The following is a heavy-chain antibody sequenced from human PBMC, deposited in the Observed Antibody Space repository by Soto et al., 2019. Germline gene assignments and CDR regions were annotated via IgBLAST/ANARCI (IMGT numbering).Heavy chain of an antibody. V-gene: IGHV4-61*01. CDR2: IYGSGST. J-gene: IGHJ6*02. CDR3: AREGLTGTIGLYYYYRMDV. CDR1: GGSVSSGSYY. D-gene: IGHD1-7*01. Sequence: SETLSLTCTVSGGSVSSGSYYWSWIRQPPGKGLEWIAYIYGSGSTNYNPSLKSRVTISLDTSKNQFSLKLSSVTAADTAVYYCAREGLTGTIGLYYYYRMDVWGQGTTVTVSS.